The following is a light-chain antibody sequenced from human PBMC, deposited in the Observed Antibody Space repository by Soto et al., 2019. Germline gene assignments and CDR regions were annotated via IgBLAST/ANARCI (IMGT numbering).Light chain of an antibody. CDR3: QQYNNWPPIT. CDR1: QGISNY. V-gene: IGKV1-27*01. CDR2: AAS. Sequence: DIQMTQSPSSLSASVGDRVTITCRASQGISNYLAWYQQIPGKVPKLLISAASTLQSGVPSRFSGSGSGTEFTLTISSLQSEDFAVYYCQQYNNWPPITFGQGTRLEIK. J-gene: IGKJ5*01.